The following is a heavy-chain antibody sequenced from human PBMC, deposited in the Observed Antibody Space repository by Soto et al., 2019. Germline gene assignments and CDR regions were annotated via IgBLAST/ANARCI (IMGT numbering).Heavy chain of an antibody. D-gene: IGHD6-13*01. V-gene: IGHV3-23*01. Sequence: PGGSLRLSCAASVFTFSSYAMIGVRQAPGKRLELVSSIIGSCGSTYYADSVKVLGTISRDNSKTTLYLQMNRLRAEHTAVYSSAKEHGSRTSWFALDYWGEGTLVTVSS. CDR3: AKEHGSRTSWFALDY. CDR2: IIGSCGST. CDR1: VFTFSSYA. J-gene: IGHJ4*02.